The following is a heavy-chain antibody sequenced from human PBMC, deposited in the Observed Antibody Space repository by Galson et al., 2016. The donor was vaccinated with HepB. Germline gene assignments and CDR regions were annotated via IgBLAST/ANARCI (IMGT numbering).Heavy chain of an antibody. CDR1: GFSFSSYS. D-gene: IGHD6-19*01. J-gene: IGHJ6*02. V-gene: IGHV3-48*02. CDR2: ITSSSSTI. CDR3: KRDRGSGLFHYYGMDV. Sequence: SLRLSCAASGFSFSSYSMNWVRQAPGKGLEWVSYITSSSSTIYYADSVKVRFTISRDNAKNSLFLQMNSLRDEDTAVYYCKRDRGSGLFHYYGMDVWGRGTTVTVSS.